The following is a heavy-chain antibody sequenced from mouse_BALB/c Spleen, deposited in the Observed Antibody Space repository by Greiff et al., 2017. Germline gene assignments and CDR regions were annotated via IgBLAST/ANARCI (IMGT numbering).Heavy chain of an antibody. Sequence: EVQLVESGGGLVKPGGSLKLSCAASGFAFSSYDMSWVRQTPEKRLEWVAYISSGGGSTYYPDTVKGRFTISRDNAKNTLYLQMSSLKSEDTAMYYCARHGGLLQPYYFDYWGQGTTLTVSS. CDR3: ARHGGLLQPYYFDY. CDR2: ISSGGGST. CDR1: GFAFSSYD. V-gene: IGHV5-12-1*01. D-gene: IGHD2-3*01. J-gene: IGHJ2*01.